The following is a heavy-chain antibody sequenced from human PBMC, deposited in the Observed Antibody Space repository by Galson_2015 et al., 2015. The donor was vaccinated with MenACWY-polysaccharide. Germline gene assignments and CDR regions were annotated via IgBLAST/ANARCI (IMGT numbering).Heavy chain of an antibody. CDR1: GYTFTSYE. J-gene: IGHJ4*02. CDR3: ARAGYKASDY. Sequence: SVKVSCKASGYTFTSYEINWVRQAPGQGLEWMGWMNPNSGNIGYAQKFLGKFTMIRDTSIGTAYMELNDLRPEHTAVYYCARAGYKASDYWGQGTLVTVSS. V-gene: IGHV1-8*01. CDR2: MNPNSGNI. D-gene: IGHD5-18*01.